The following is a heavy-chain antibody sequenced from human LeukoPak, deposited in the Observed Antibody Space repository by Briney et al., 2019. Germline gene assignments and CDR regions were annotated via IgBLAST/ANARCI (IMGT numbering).Heavy chain of an antibody. V-gene: IGHV4-34*01. CDR3: AREGYGSGSTFSWFDP. J-gene: IGHJ5*02. D-gene: IGHD3-10*01. CDR1: GGSFSGYY. Sequence: TSSETLSLTCAVYGGSFSGYYWSWIRQPPGKGLEWIGEINHSGSTNYNPSLKSRVTISVDTSKNQFSLKLSSVTAADTAVYYCAREGYGSGSTFSWFDPWGQGTLVTVSS. CDR2: INHSGST.